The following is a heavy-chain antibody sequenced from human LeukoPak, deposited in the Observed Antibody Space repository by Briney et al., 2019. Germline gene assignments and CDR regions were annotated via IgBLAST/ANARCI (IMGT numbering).Heavy chain of an antibody. CDR1: GFTFSNYD. CDR2: ITGRGEGT. J-gene: IGHJ4*02. CDR3: ARDRRRASFYY. Sequence: GGSLRLSCAPSGFTFSNYDMNWVPQAPGKGLEWVSDITGRGEGTYYADSVKGRFPISRDNSKNMLSLQMNSLRVEDAAIYYCARDRRRASFYYGGQGTLVTVSS. V-gene: IGHV3-23*01. D-gene: IGHD6-25*01.